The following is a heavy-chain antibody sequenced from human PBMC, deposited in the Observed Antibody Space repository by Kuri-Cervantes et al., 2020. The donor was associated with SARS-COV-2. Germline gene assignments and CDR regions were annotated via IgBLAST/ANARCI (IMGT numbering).Heavy chain of an antibody. CDR3: AKGGSILATINRWASS. D-gene: IGHD5-12*01. CDR1: GLSFSNYA. V-gene: IGHV3-23*01. Sequence: GESLKISCAASGLSFSNYAMSWVRQAPGKGLEWASSISGSGDDTHYADSVKGRFTISRDNSKNTLYLQMNSLRAEDTAVYYCAKGGSILATINRWASSWGQGTLVTVSS. CDR2: ISGSGDDT. J-gene: IGHJ5*02.